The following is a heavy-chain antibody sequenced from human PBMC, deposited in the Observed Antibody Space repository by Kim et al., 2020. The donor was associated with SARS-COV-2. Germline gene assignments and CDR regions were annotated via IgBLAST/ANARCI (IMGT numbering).Heavy chain of an antibody. V-gene: IGHV1-18*01. D-gene: IGHD3-3*01. CDR3: ARGGEMATIFGFFDY. Sequence: QKLQGRVTMPTDTSKSTAYMELRSLRSDDTAVYYCARGGEMATIFGFFDYWGQGTLVTVSS. J-gene: IGHJ4*02.